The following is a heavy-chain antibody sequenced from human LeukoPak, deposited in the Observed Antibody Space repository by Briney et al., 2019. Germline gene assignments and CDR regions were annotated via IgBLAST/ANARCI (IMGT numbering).Heavy chain of an antibody. CDR2: IIPIFGTA. Sequence: GASVKVSCKASGGTFSSYAISWVRQAPGQGLEWMGGIIPIFGTANYAQKFQGRVTITADKSTSTAYMELSSLRSEDTAVCYCARVAYYYDSSGPPSIWGQGTMVTVSS. J-gene: IGHJ3*02. CDR3: ARVAYYYDSSGPPSI. V-gene: IGHV1-69*06. CDR1: GGTFSSYA. D-gene: IGHD3-22*01.